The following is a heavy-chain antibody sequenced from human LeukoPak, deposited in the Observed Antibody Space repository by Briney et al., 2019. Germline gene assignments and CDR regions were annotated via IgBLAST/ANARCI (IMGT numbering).Heavy chain of an antibody. J-gene: IGHJ6*02. CDR3: AKELRYLSRDGYNGQAYGMDV. D-gene: IGHD5-24*01. Sequence: PGGSLRLSCAASGFTFSSYAMSWVRQAPGKGLEWVAVISYDGSNKYYADSVKGRFTISRDNSKNTLYLQMNSLRAEDTAVYYCAKELRYLSRDGYNGQAYGMDVWGQGTTVTVSS. V-gene: IGHV3-30*18. CDR1: GFTFSSYA. CDR2: ISYDGSNK.